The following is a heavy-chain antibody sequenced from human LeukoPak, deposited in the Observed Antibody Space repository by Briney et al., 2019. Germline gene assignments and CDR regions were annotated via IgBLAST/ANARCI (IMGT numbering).Heavy chain of an antibody. V-gene: IGHV4-34*01. D-gene: IGHD3-16*02. Sequence: SETLSLTCAVYGGSFSGYYWSWIRQPPGKGLEWIGEINDSGSTSYNPSLKSRVTISVDTSKNHFSLKLTSVTAADTAVYYCARGGYDYVWGSYRHNWFDPWGQGTLVTVSS. CDR3: ARGGYDYVWGSYRHNWFDP. CDR1: GGSFSGYY. J-gene: IGHJ5*02. CDR2: INDSGST.